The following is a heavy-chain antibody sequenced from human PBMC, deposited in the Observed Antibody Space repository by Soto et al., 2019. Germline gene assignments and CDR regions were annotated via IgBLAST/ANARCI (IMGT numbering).Heavy chain of an antibody. V-gene: IGHV3-15*07. CDR1: GFTFREAW. CDR2: IKSRTDGGTI. Sequence: EVQLVESGGGLVKPGGSLRVSCAASGFTFREAWMNWVRQAPGKGLEWVGRIKSRTDGGTIEYATPVKGRFIISRDDSKNTLYLQMDNLKTEDTAVYYCWGSAYWGQGTLVTVSS. J-gene: IGHJ4*02. D-gene: IGHD3-16*01. CDR3: WGSAY.